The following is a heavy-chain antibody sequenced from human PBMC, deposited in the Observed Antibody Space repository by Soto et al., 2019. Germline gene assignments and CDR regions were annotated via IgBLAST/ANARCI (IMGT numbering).Heavy chain of an antibody. V-gene: IGHV1-69*13. Sequence: SVKVSCKASGGTFSSYAISWVRQAPGQGLEWMGGIIPIFGTANYAQKFQGRVTITADESTSTAYMELSSLRSEDTAVYYCARDSTGGMTVVVPEGTYPGMDVWGQGTTVTVSS. CDR3: ARDSTGGMTVVVPEGTYPGMDV. CDR1: GGTFSSYA. J-gene: IGHJ6*02. CDR2: IIPIFGTA. D-gene: IGHD3-22*01.